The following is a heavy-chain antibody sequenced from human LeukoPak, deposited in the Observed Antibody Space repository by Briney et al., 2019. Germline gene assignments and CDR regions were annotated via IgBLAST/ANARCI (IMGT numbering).Heavy chain of an antibody. CDR1: GGSISSYY. CDR2: IYYSGST. J-gene: IGHJ5*02. CDR3: ARVHRYCSGGSCYGNWFDP. V-gene: IGHV4-59*01. D-gene: IGHD2-15*01. Sequence: SQTLSLTCTVSGGSISSYYWTWIRQPPGKGLEWIGYIYYSGSTNYNPSLKSRVTISVDTSKNQFSLNLSSVTAADTAVYYCARVHRYCSGGSCYGNWFDPWGQGTLVTVSS.